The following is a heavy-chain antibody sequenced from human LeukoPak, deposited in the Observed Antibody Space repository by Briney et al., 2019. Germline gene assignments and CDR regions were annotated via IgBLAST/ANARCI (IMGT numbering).Heavy chain of an antibody. CDR2: ISYSGSI. V-gene: IGHV4-59*01. Sequence: NPSETLSLTCTVSGGSISSYYWGWIRQPPGKGLEWIGYISYSGSINYIPSLKSRVTISVDKSKNQFSLKLSSVTAADTAVYYCARFPGGAEYRHYYYMDVWGTGTTVTVSS. CDR1: GGSISSYY. CDR3: ARFPGGAEYRHYYYMDV. J-gene: IGHJ6*03. D-gene: IGHD1-14*01.